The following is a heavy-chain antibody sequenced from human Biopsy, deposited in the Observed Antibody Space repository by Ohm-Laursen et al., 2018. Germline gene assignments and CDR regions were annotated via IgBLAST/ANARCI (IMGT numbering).Heavy chain of an antibody. D-gene: IGHD3-22*01. CDR1: GESFNGYY. CDR3: VRGVDYYDPYHYYALDV. V-gene: IGHV4-34*01. CDR2: INHSGRT. J-gene: IGHJ6*02. Sequence: SVTLSLTCAVYGESFNGYYWSRIRQTPGKGLEWIGEINHSGRTNYNASLRSRVTISVDTSKNKFSLKVRCVTAADTAVYYCVRGVDYYDPYHYYALDVWGQGTTVTVSS.